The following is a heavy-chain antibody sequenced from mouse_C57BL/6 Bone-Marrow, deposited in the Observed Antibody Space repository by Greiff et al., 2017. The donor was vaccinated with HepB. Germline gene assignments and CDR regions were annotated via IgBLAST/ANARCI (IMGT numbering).Heavy chain of an antibody. CDR1: GYSITSGYY. V-gene: IGHV3-6*01. D-gene: IGHD4-1*01. Sequence: EVKLMESGPGLVKPSQSLSLTCSVTGYSITSGYYWNWIRQFPGNKLEWMGYISYDGSNNYNPSLKNRISITRDTSKNQFFLKLNSVTTEDTATYYCALGRRGFAYWGQGTLVTVSA. J-gene: IGHJ3*01. CDR3: ALGRRGFAY. CDR2: ISYDGSN.